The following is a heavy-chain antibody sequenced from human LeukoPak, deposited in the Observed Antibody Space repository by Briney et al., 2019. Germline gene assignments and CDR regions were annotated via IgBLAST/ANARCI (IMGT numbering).Heavy chain of an antibody. Sequence: SVKVSCKAPGGTFSSYAISWVRQAPGQGLEWMGRIIPILGIANYAQKFQGRVTTTADKSTSTAYMELSSLRSEDTAVYYCAREVGRSSWYRFFDYWGQGTLVTVSS. CDR1: GGTFSSYA. V-gene: IGHV1-69*04. D-gene: IGHD6-13*01. CDR2: IIPILGIA. CDR3: AREVGRSSWYRFFDY. J-gene: IGHJ4*02.